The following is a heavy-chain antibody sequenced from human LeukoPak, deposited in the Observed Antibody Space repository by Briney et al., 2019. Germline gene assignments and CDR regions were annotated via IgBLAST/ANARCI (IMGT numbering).Heavy chain of an antibody. V-gene: IGHV3-48*03. CDR2: ISSGSTI. J-gene: IGHJ4*02. CDR1: GFTFSSYE. Sequence: GGSLRLSCAASGFTFSSYEMNWVRQAPGKGLEWVSYISSGSTIYDSDSVKGRFTISRDNAKNSLYLQMNSLRAEDTAVYYCARGSIAVAGAPFDYWGQGTLVTVSS. CDR3: ARGSIAVAGAPFDY. D-gene: IGHD6-19*01.